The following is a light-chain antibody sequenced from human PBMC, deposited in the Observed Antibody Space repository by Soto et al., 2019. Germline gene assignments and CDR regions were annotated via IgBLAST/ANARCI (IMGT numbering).Light chain of an antibody. J-gene: IGKJ3*01. CDR1: QSVSSN. V-gene: IGKV3-15*01. CDR2: GAS. Sequence: EIVMTQSPATLSVSPGERATLSCRASQSVSSNLAWYQQKPGQAPRLLIYGASTRATGIPARFSGSGSGTEFTLTISSLQSEDFAVYYIQQYNNWPFTFGPGTKVDIK. CDR3: QQYNNWPFT.